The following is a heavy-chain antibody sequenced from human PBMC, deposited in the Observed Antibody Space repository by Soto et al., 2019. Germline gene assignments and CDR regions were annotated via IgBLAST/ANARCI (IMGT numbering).Heavy chain of an antibody. CDR3: ARLLTPAFGRDYFDR. V-gene: IGHV4-39*01. D-gene: IGHD3-10*01. CDR1: GGFISSSSSY. CDR2: IHSGGTT. Sequence: QLQLQESGPRLVKPSETLSLTCTVAGGFISSSSSYWGWIRQSPGKGLEWIANIHSGGTTYYNSSLKSRVIISVDTSKDQFSLWMSSVTAADTAVYYCARLLTPAFGRDYFDRWGQGTLVIVSS. J-gene: IGHJ4*02.